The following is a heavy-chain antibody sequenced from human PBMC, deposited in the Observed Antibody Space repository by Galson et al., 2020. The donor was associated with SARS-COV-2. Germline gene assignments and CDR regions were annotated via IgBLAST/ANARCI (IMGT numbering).Heavy chain of an antibody. J-gene: IGHJ6*02. CDR3: ARQRRAASYYYYGMDV. Sequence: ASVQVSCKASGYTFTGYYMHWVRQAPGQGLEWMGWINPNSGGTNYAQKFQGRVTMTRDTAISTAYMELSRLRSDDTAVYYCARQRRAASYYYYGMDVWGQGTTVT. CDR1: GYTFTGYY. CDR2: INPNSGGT. V-gene: IGHV1-2*02. D-gene: IGHD6-25*01.